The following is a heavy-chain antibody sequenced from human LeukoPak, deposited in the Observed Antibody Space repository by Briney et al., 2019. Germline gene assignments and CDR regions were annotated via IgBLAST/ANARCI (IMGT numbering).Heavy chain of an antibody. D-gene: IGHD6-19*01. J-gene: IGHJ3*02. CDR2: IYHSGGT. Sequence: SETLSLTCTVSGYSISSGYYWGWIRQPPGKGLEWIGSIYHSGGTYYNPSLKSRVAISVDTSKNQFSLKLSSVTAADTAVYYCASSKSVAGAFDTFDIWGQGTMVTVSS. CDR3: ASSKSVAGAFDTFDI. CDR1: GYSISSGYY. V-gene: IGHV4-38-2*02.